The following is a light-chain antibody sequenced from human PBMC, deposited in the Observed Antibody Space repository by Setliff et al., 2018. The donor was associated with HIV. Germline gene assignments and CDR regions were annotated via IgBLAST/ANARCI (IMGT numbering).Light chain of an antibody. J-gene: IGLJ1*01. CDR1: SNDVGGYIY. CDR3: CSYAGTPYV. Sequence: QSALSQPRSVSGSPGQSVTISCTGTSNDVGGYIYVSWYQHHPGKAPKLMIYEVSKRPSGVPDRFYGSKSGNTASLTISGLQAEDEADYYCCSYAGTPYVFGTGTRSPS. CDR2: EVS. V-gene: IGLV2-11*01.